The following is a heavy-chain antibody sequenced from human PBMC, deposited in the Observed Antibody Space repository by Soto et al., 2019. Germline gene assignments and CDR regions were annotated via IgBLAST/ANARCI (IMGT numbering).Heavy chain of an antibody. Sequence: ASVKVSCKASGYTFTIYGISWVRQAPGQGLEWMGWISAYNGNTNYAQKLQGRVTMTTDTSTSTAYMELRSLRSDDTAVYYCARALTVTTPVDPWGQGTPVTVSS. V-gene: IGHV1-18*01. CDR3: ARALTVTTPVDP. CDR2: ISAYNGNT. J-gene: IGHJ5*02. D-gene: IGHD4-17*01. CDR1: GYTFTIYG.